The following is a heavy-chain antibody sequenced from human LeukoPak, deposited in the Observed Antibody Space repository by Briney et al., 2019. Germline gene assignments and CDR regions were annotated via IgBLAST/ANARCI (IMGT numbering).Heavy chain of an antibody. D-gene: IGHD1-26*01. Sequence: GGSLRLSCAASGFTFSDYYMSWIRQAPGKGLEWVSYISSSGSTIYYADSVKGRFTISRDNSKNTLYLQMNSLRAEDTAVYYCARDGTARELGNYFDYWGQGTLVTVSS. V-gene: IGHV3-11*04. J-gene: IGHJ4*02. CDR3: ARDGTARELGNYFDY. CDR2: ISSSGSTI. CDR1: GFTFSDYY.